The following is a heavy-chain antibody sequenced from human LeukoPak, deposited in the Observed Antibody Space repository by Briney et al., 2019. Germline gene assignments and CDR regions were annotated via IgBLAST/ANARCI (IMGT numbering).Heavy chain of an antibody. D-gene: IGHD2-2*01. Sequence: ASVKVSCKASGYTFTGYYMHWVRQDPGQGLELMGWINPNSGGTNYAQKFQGRVTMTRDTSISTAYMELSRLRSDETAVYYCARVVPMIVVVPAAMPGDWFDPWGQGTLVTVSS. CDR2: INPNSGGT. CDR1: GYTFTGYY. V-gene: IGHV1-2*02. CDR3: ARVVPMIVVVPAAMPGDWFDP. J-gene: IGHJ5*02.